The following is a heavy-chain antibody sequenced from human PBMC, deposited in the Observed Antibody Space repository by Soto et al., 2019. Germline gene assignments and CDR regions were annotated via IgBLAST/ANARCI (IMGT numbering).Heavy chain of an antibody. V-gene: IGHV3-23*01. CDR1: GFTFSSHA. CDR2: ISFSDGGT. J-gene: IGHJ2*01. Sequence: GALRLSCAATGFTFSSHAMTWVRQAPGTGLEWVSSISFSDGGTYYADSVKGRLTISRDNSKNTLFLQMNSLRVEYTAVYYCVKDDRILGRRYFDLWGRGTLVTVSS. D-gene: IGHD2-15*01. CDR3: VKDDRILGRRYFDL.